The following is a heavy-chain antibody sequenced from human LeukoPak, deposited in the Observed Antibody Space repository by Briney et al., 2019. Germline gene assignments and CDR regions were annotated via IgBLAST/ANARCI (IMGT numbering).Heavy chain of an antibody. CDR3: AGLNVASGWFDP. Sequence: PSETLSLTCAVYGGSFSGYYWSWIRQTPGKGLEWIGEINHSGSTNYNPSLKSRVTISVDTSKNQFSLKLSSVTAADTAVYYCAGLNVASGWFDPWGQGTLVTVSS. J-gene: IGHJ5*02. CDR1: GGSFSGYY. V-gene: IGHV4-34*01. D-gene: IGHD5-12*01. CDR2: INHSGST.